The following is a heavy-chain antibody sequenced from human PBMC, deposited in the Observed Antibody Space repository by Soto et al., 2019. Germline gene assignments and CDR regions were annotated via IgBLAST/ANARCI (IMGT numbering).Heavy chain of an antibody. CDR3: ATKGQVDWLPGDY. V-gene: IGHV3-30*03. CDR1: GLTFKNYG. J-gene: IGHJ4*02. D-gene: IGHD3-3*01. CDR2: ISEDGTYK. Sequence: QVRLVESGGGVVQPGRSLRLSCAASGLTFKNYGMHWVRQAPGKGLEWVSVISEDGTYKYYGYSVRGRFTISRDNFDNTVSLQMTDVRPEDTGLYYCATKGQVDWLPGDYWGQGTLVTVSS.